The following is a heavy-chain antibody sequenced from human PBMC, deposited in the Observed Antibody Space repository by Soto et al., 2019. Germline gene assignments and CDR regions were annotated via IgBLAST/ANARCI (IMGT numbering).Heavy chain of an antibody. Sequence: GASVKVSCKASGYTFTSYGISWLRQAPGQGLEWMGWISAYNGNTNYAQKLQGRVTMTTDTSTSTAYMELRSLRSDDTAVYYCARETMTDYYYYGMDVWGQGTTVTVSS. V-gene: IGHV1-18*04. CDR2: ISAYNGNT. CDR3: ARETMTDYYYYGMDV. J-gene: IGHJ6*02. CDR1: GYTFTSYG.